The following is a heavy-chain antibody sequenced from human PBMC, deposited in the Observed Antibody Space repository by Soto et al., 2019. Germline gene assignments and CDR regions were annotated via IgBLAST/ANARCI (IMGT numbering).Heavy chain of an antibody. CDR3: HGYGY. D-gene: IGHD5-18*01. CDR2: IYDTDTT. CDR1: GFSVRANY. J-gene: IGHJ4*02. V-gene: IGHV3-53*01. Sequence: EVQVVESGGGLIQPGGSLRLSCAVSGFSVRANYMSWVRQAPGKGLEWVSVIYDTDTTYYADSVKGRFFISRDISKNILFLQMNILRAEETAIYYCHGYGYWGQGTLVTVSS.